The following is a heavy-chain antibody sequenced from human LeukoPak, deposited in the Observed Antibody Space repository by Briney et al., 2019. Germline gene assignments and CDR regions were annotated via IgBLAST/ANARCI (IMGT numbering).Heavy chain of an antibody. Sequence: ASVKVSCKASGYTFTGYYMHWVRQAPGQGLEWMGWSNPNTGGTNYAEKFQGRVTMTRDTSISTAYMELSSLRSDDTAVYYCARDVGATSFDYWGQGTLVTVSS. CDR3: ARDVGATSFDY. CDR2: SNPNTGGT. J-gene: IGHJ4*02. D-gene: IGHD1-26*01. V-gene: IGHV1-2*02. CDR1: GYTFTGYY.